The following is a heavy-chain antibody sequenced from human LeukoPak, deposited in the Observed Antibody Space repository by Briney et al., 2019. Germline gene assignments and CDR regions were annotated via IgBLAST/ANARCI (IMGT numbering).Heavy chain of an antibody. Sequence: ASVKVSCKASGYTFTNYYMHWVRQAPGQGLEWMGIINPSGGSTTYAQKFQGRVTMTRDTSTSTVYMELSSLRSEDTAVYYCARLSTVTTSFDYWGQGTLVTVSS. CDR3: ARLSTVTTSFDY. CDR1: GYTFTNYY. V-gene: IGHV1-46*01. D-gene: IGHD4-17*01. CDR2: INPSGGST. J-gene: IGHJ4*02.